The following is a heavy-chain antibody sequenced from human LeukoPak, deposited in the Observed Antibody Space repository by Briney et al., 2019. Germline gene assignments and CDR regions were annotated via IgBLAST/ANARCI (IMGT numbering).Heavy chain of an antibody. CDR3: ARTFGEFPGYYYGMDV. CDR2: IYTSGST. CDR1: GGSISSYY. Sequence: TSETLSLTCTVSGGSISSYYWSWIRQPPGKGLEWIGYIYTSGSTNYNPSLKSRVTMSVDTSKNQFSLKLSSVTAADTAVYYCARTFGEFPGYYYGMDVWGQGTTVTVSS. V-gene: IGHV4-4*09. J-gene: IGHJ6*02. D-gene: IGHD3-10*01.